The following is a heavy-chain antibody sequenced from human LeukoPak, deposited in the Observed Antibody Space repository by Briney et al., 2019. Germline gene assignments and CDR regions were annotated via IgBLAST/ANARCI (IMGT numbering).Heavy chain of an antibody. CDR2: ISGYNGDT. Sequence: GASVKVSCKAFGYTFTNYGISWVRQAPGQGLEWMGWISGYNGDTKFAQKFQDRVTMTSDTSTSTAYMELRSLRSDDTAVYFCARGGSSWSAEYFQHWGQGTLVTVSS. D-gene: IGHD6-13*01. CDR1: GYTFTNYG. V-gene: IGHV1-18*01. CDR3: ARGGSSWSAEYFQH. J-gene: IGHJ1*01.